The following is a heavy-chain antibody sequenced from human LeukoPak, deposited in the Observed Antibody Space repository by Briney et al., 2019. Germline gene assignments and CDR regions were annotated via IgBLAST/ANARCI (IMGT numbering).Heavy chain of an antibody. CDR1: GFTFSNYD. D-gene: IGHD6-13*01. V-gene: IGHV3-13*01. Sequence: GGSLRLSCAASGFTFSNYDMHWVRQAAGKGLEWVSGIGTAGYTYYSASVKGRFTISRENAKNSLYLQMNSLSARDTAVYYCASSPPYSSSCYAIDNWGQGTLVTVSS. CDR2: IGTAGYT. J-gene: IGHJ4*02. CDR3: ASSPPYSSSCYAIDN.